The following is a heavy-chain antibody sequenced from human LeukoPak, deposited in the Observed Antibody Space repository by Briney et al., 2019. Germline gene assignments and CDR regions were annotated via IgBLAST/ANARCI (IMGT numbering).Heavy chain of an antibody. V-gene: IGHV1-69*04. CDR3: ARGLGKDIVVVPAAMGRDY. J-gene: IGHJ4*02. D-gene: IGHD2-2*01. CDR1: GGTFSSYA. CDR2: IIPILGIA. Sequence: SVKVSCKASGGTFSSYAISWVRHAPGQGLEWMGRIIPILGIANYAQKFRGRVTITADKSTSTAYMELSSLRSEYTAVYYCARGLGKDIVVVPAAMGRDYWGQGTLVTVSS.